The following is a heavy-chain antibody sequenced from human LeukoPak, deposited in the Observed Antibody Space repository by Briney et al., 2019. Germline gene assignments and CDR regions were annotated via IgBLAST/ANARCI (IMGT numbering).Heavy chain of an antibody. Sequence: PGGSLRLSCAASGFTFSSYWMSWVRQAPGKGLEWVANIKQDESEKYYVDSVKGRFTISRDNAKNSLYLQMNSLRAEDTAVYYCARDEDGDYGPQDNWFDPWGQGTLVTVSS. CDR3: ARDEDGDYGPQDNWFDP. V-gene: IGHV3-7*01. CDR1: GFTFSSYW. D-gene: IGHD4-17*01. J-gene: IGHJ5*02. CDR2: IKQDESEK.